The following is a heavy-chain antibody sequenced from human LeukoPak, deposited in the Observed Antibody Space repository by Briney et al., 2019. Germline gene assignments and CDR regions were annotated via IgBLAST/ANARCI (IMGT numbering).Heavy chain of an antibody. CDR3: AKPDGAYNWFDP. CDR1: GFTFSIYG. D-gene: IGHD3-16*01. CDR2: IQYDGSNK. J-gene: IGHJ5*02. Sequence: GGSLRLSSAASGFTFSIYGMHWVRQAPGKGLEWVAFIQYDGSNKYYADSVKGRFTISRDNSKNTLYLQMNSLRAEDTAVYYCAKPDGAYNWFDPWGQGTLVTVSS. V-gene: IGHV3-30*02.